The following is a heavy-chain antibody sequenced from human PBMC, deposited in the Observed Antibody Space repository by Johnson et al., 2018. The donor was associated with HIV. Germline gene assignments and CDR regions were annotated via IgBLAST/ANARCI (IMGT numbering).Heavy chain of an antibody. CDR3: AKDKAVGATHYFAFDI. CDR1: GFTFSIYA. J-gene: IGHJ3*02. Sequence: MLLVESGGGLVQPGGSLRLSCAVSGFTFSIYAMSWVHQAPGKGLEWVSTISASGGSTYYADSVKGRFTISRDNSKDTLYLQMNSLRAEDTAVYYCAKDKAVGATHYFAFDIWGQGTMVTVSS. CDR2: ISASGGST. V-gene: IGHV3-23*04. D-gene: IGHD1-26*01.